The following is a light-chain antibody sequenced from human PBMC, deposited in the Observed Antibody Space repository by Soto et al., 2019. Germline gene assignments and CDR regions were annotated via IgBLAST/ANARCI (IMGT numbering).Light chain of an antibody. J-gene: IGLJ1*01. Sequence: QSALTKPASVSGSPGQSITISCTGTSSDVGGYSSVSWYQQHPGKAPKLMIYNVSNRPSGVSNRFSGSKSGNTASLTISGLQAEDEADYYCSSYTSSSTSYVFGTGTKVTVL. CDR1: SSDVGGYSS. CDR2: NVS. CDR3: SSYTSSSTSYV. V-gene: IGLV2-14*03.